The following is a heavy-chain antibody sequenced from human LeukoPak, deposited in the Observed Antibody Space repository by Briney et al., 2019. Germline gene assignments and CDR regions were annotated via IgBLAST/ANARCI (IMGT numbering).Heavy chain of an antibody. D-gene: IGHD2-8*01. V-gene: IGHV3-74*03. CDR1: GLMFHEHW. Sequence: GGSLTLSYVTSGLMFHEHWMLWVRQVPGKGLAWVSRIDRDGLTREHADSVKGRFTMTRDNARKMVDLAMYSLRYEDTAIYYCSASKWRGAVEFWGHRAIVTASS. CDR3: SASKWRGAVEF. CDR2: IDRDGLTR. J-gene: IGHJ4*03.